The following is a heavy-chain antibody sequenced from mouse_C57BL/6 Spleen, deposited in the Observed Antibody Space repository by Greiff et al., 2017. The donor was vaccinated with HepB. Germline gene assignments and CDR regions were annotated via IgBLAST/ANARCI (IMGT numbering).Heavy chain of an antibody. V-gene: IGHV5-4*01. Sequence: EVNVVESGGGLVKPGGSLKLSCAASGFTFSSYAMSWVRQTPEKRLEWVATISDGGSYTYYPDNVKGRFTISRDNAKNNLYLQMSHLKSEDTAMYYCARDRAITTVEGFAYWGQGTLVTVSA. D-gene: IGHD1-1*01. CDR1: GFTFSSYA. CDR2: ISDGGSYT. CDR3: ARDRAITTVEGFAY. J-gene: IGHJ3*01.